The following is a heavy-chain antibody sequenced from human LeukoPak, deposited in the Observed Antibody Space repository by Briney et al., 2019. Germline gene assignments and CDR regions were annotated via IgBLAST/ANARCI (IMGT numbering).Heavy chain of an antibody. CDR3: HSGSYWYYFDY. J-gene: IGHJ4*02. CDR1: GFTVSSNY. Sequence: GGSLRLSCAASGFTVSSNYMSWVRQAPGKGLEWVSVIYSGGSTYYADSVKGRFTISRDNSKNTLYPQMNSLRAEDTAVYYCHSGSYWYYFDYWGQGTLVTVSS. V-gene: IGHV3-66*01. D-gene: IGHD1-26*01. CDR2: IYSGGST.